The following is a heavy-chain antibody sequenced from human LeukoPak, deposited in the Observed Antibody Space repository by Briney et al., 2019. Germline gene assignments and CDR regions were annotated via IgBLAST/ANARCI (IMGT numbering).Heavy chain of an antibody. V-gene: IGHV3-21*01. CDR3: AREARGGHFDY. CDR2: IGSTSTYI. CDR1: GFSFSSYS. Sequence: PGGSLRLSCAASGFSFSSYSMNWVRQAPGRGLEWVSSIGSTSTYIYYADSVKGRFTISRNNAKNSLYLQMNSLRAEDTAVYYCAREARGGHFDYWGQGTLVTVSS. J-gene: IGHJ4*02. D-gene: IGHD3-10*01.